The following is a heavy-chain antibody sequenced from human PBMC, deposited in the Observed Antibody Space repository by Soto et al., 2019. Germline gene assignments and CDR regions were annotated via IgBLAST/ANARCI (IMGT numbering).Heavy chain of an antibody. CDR2: IYSGGST. CDR1: GFTVSSNY. J-gene: IGHJ4*02. Sequence: GGSLRLSCAASGFTVSSNYMSWVRQAPGKGLEWVSVIYSGGSTYYADSVKGRFTISRDNSKNTLYLQMNSLRAEDTAVYYCAREPTMVRGVIVDYWGQGTLVTVSS. CDR3: AREPTMVRGVIVDY. D-gene: IGHD3-10*01. V-gene: IGHV3-66*01.